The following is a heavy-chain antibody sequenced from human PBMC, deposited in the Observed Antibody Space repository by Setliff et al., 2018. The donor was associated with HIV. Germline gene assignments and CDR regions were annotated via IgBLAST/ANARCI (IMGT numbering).Heavy chain of an antibody. CDR2: IRSEAAGGTT. J-gene: IGHJ5*02. V-gene: IGHV3-15*01. CDR1: GFSFSDAW. D-gene: IGHD3-22*01. CDR3: TTDPYYYDSSGYYA. Sequence: GGSVRLSCVGSGFSFSDAWMSWVRQAPGKGLEWIGRIRSEAAGGTTDYAAPVKGRFTISRDDSKNTLYLQMNSLKTEDTAVYYCTTDPYYYDSSGYYALGQGTLVTVSS.